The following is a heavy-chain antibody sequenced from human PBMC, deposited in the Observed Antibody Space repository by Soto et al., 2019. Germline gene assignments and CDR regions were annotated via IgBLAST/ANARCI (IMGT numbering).Heavy chain of an antibody. V-gene: IGHV6-1*01. D-gene: IGHD2-2*01. CDR1: GDSVSSNSAA. CDR2: TYYRSKWHN. Sequence: PSQTLSLTCAISGDSVSSNSAAWNWIRQSPSRGPEWLGRTYYRSKWHNDYAVSVKSRITINPDTSKNQFPLQLNSVTPEDTAVYYCARDRGVVVPAAISVDGMDVWGQGTTVTVSS. CDR3: ARDRGVVVPAAISVDGMDV. J-gene: IGHJ6*02.